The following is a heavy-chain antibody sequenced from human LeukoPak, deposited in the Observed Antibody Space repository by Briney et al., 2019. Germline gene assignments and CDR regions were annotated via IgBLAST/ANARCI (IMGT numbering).Heavy chain of an antibody. V-gene: IGHV3-49*04. CDR1: GFTFGDYA. J-gene: IGHJ4*02. CDR3: TIGGGYCSSTSCSSLNDY. Sequence: GGSLRLSCTASGFTFGDYAMSWVRQAPGKGLEWVGFIRSKAYGGTTEYAASVKGRFTISGDDSKSIAYLQMNSLKTEDKAVYYCTIGGGYCSSTSCSSLNDYWGQGTLVTVSS. CDR2: IRSKAYGGTT. D-gene: IGHD2-2*01.